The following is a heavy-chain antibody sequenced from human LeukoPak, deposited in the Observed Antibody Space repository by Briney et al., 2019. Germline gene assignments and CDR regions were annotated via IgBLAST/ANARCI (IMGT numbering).Heavy chain of an antibody. Sequence: PSQTLSLTCTVSGASISSYYWSWIRQHPGKGLEWIGYISYSGSTNYNPSLKSRVTISADTSKNQVSLTLSSVTAADTAVYYCARHPELYFFDYWGQGTLVTVSS. V-gene: IGHV4-59*08. CDR1: GASISSYY. CDR3: ARHPELYFFDY. J-gene: IGHJ4*02. CDR2: ISYSGST. D-gene: IGHD3-10*01.